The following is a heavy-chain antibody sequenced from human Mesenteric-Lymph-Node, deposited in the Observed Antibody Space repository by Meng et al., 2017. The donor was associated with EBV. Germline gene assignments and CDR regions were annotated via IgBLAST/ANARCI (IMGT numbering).Heavy chain of an antibody. J-gene: IGHJ4*02. CDR3: ASYDFLGDTGDH. Sequence: QAQVGESGAEVTKPRSSVKVSCKDSGGILSTYIIHWVGKDPGKGVEWMGGISPIFGTVNYAQNFQGRVTINPDQLKTIAYMDLRSLRSDDTAVYYCASYDFLGDTGDHWGQGTLVTVSS. CDR1: GGILSTYI. D-gene: IGHD3-3*01. CDR2: ISPIFGTV. V-gene: IGHV1-69*01.